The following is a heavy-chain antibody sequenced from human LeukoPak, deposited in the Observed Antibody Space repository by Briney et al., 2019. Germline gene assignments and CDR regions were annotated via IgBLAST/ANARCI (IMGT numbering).Heavy chain of an antibody. CDR1: GYTFTGYY. V-gene: IGHV1-2*02. CDR2: IIPIFGTA. Sequence: ASVKVSCKASGYTFTGYYMHWVRQAPGQGLEWMGGIIPIFGTANYAQKFQGRVTMTRDMSTTTDYMELSSLRSEDTAVYYCARDNSVGDIAWWFDPWGQGTLVTVSS. D-gene: IGHD3-16*02. CDR3: ARDNSVGDIAWWFDP. J-gene: IGHJ5*02.